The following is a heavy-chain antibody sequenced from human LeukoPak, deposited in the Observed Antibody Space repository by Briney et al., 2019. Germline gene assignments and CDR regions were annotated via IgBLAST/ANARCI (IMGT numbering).Heavy chain of an antibody. CDR2: IIPIFGTA. CDR3: ARDRAWVYSNPIYYYYYYMDV. D-gene: IGHD6-13*01. J-gene: IGHJ6*03. V-gene: IGHV1-69*05. CDR1: GGTFSSYA. Sequence: ASVKVSCKASGGTFSSYAISWVRQAPGQGLEWMGRIIPIFGTANYAQKFQGRVTTTTDESTSTAYMELSSLRSEDTAVYYCARDRAWVYSNPIYYYYYYMDVWGKGTTVTVSS.